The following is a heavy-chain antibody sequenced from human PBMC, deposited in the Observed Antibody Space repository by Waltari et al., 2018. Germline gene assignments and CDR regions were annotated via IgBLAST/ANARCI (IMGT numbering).Heavy chain of an antibody. Sequence: QVQLVESGGGVVQPGRSLRLSCAASGFTFSSYGMHWVRQAPGKGLEWVAVRWYDGSNKYYAESVKRRFTIARDKSKNTLYLQMNSLRAEDTAVYYCAKECFGGDHITRRNGMDVWGQGTTVTVSS. CDR2: RWYDGSNK. V-gene: IGHV3-33*03. J-gene: IGHJ6*02. CDR3: AKECFGGDHITRRNGMDV. CDR1: GFTFSSYG. D-gene: IGHD2-21*02.